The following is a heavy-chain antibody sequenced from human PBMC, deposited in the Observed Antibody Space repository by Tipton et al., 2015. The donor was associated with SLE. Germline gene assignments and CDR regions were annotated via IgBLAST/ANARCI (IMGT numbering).Heavy chain of an antibody. J-gene: IGHJ5*02. CDR2: IYYSGSN. CDR3: SRASGGLAHSGPYPWWFVP. D-gene: IGHD5-12*01. Sequence: LRLSCTVSGGSTSSYYWRWIRQPPGKGLEWIGDIYYSGSNNYNPSHKRRVTISVDTSKNHFSQKLSSVPAADTAVYYCSRASGGLAHSGPYPWWFVPWGHRALVTAAS. V-gene: IGHV4-59*01. CDR1: GGSTSSYY.